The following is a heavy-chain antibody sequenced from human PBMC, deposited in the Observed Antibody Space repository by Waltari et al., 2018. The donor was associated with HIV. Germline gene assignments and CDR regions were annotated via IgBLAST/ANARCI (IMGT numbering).Heavy chain of an antibody. CDR1: GGSINNGGYY. J-gene: IGHJ4*02. D-gene: IGHD2-15*01. V-gene: IGHV4-31*03. Sequence: QVQLQESGPGLVKPSQTLSLTCTVSGGSINNGGYYWSWIRPHPGKGLEWIGYIYYSGITYYNPSLKRRVTIAVDRSKNQFSLKLSSVTAADTAVYYCARGSAYCSGGSCYLVGYFDYWGQGTLVTVSS. CDR3: ARGSAYCSGGSCYLVGYFDY. CDR2: IYYSGIT.